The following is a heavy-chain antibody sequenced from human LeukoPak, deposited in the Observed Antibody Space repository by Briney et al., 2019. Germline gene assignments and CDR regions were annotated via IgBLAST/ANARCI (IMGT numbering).Heavy chain of an antibody. Sequence: SETLSLTCAVSGYSVSSGYYWGWIRQPPGKGLEWIGSIYHSGSTYYNPSLKSRVTISVDTSKNQFSLKLSSVTAADTAVSYCASFVGAATTSHIDYWGQGTLVTVSS. J-gene: IGHJ4*02. CDR1: GYSVSSGYY. CDR3: ASFVGAATTSHIDY. CDR2: IYHSGST. V-gene: IGHV4-38-2*01. D-gene: IGHD1-26*01.